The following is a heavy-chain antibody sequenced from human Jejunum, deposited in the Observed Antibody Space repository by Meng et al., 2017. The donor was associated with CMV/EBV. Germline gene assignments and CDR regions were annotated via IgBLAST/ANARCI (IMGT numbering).Heavy chain of an antibody. V-gene: IGHV4-59*11. J-gene: IGHJ4*02. D-gene: IGHD5-18*01. Sequence: GASITRHYWTWLRQPPGKGLEWIGYIGYTGISNYTPSLTSRVSMSVDVSNNQFSLTLSSVTAADTAVYYCAGPQVRYSYGYKSFDYWGQGILVTVSS. CDR3: AGPQVRYSYGYKSFDY. CDR1: GASITRHY. CDR2: IGYTGIS.